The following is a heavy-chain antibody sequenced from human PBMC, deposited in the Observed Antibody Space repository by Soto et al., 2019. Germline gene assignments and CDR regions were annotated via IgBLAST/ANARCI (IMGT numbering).Heavy chain of an antibody. CDR1: GVSITSNDYS. CDR3: AGLHIPLVNWFDP. V-gene: IGHV4-39*01. J-gene: IGHJ5*01. CDR2: FYFSGKN. Sequence: QLQLQESGPGLVKPSETLSLTCSVSGVSITSNDYSWGWIRQTPGKGLEWIGNFYFSGKNYYNPSLKSRISMSVDTSKNLFSLTLDSVTAADTAVYYCAGLHIPLVNWFDPWGQGTLVTVSS. D-gene: IGHD1-26*01.